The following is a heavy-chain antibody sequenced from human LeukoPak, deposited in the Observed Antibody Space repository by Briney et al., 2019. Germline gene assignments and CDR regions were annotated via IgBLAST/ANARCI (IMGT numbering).Heavy chain of an antibody. V-gene: IGHV1-24*01. CDR3: ARRAQVAWSSGYGMDV. D-gene: IGHD3-22*01. CDR2: FDPEDGET. CDR1: GYTLTELS. Sequence: ASVKVSCKVSGYTLTELSMHWVRQAPGKGLEWMGGFDPEDGETIYAQKLQGRVTMTTDTSTSTAYMELRSLRSDDTAVYYCARRAQVAWSSGYGMDVWGQGTTVTVSS. J-gene: IGHJ6*02.